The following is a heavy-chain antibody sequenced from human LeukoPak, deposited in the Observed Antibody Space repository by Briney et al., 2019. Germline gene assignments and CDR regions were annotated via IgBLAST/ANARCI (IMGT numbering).Heavy chain of an antibody. CDR3: ARAQYYDFWSGYWGGFNWFDP. D-gene: IGHD3-3*01. V-gene: IGHV1-8*01. CDR1: GYTFTSYD. CDR2: MNPNSGST. J-gene: IGHJ5*02. Sequence: GASVKVSCKASGYTFTSYDINWVRQATGQGLEWMGWMNPNSGSTGYAQKCEGRVTMTRNTSISTAYMELSSLRSEDTAVYYCARAQYYDFWSGYWGGFNWFDPWGQGTLVTVSS.